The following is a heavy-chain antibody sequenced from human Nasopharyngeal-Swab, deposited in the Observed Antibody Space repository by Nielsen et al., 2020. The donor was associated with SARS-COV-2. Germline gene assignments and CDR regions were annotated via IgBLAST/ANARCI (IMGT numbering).Heavy chain of an antibody. CDR2: ISYDGSNK. V-gene: IGHV3-30*18. J-gene: IGHJ4*02. D-gene: IGHD3-9*01. Sequence: PGKGMEWVAVISYDGSNKYYAGSVKGRFTISRDNSKNTLYLQMNSLRAEDTAVYYCAKGGAYYDILTGFFDYWGQGTLITVSS. CDR3: AKGGAYYDILTGFFDY.